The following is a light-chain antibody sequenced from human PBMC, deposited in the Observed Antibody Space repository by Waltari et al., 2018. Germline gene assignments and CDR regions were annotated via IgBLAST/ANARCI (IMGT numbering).Light chain of an antibody. Sequence: DIQMTQSPSTLSASVGDIVTITCRASQSISSWLDWYPQKPGKDPKLLTYKASSLESGVPSRFSGSGSSTELTLTISSLQPDDFATDYCQQYDNYWTFGQGTKVEIK. J-gene: IGKJ1*01. CDR2: KAS. V-gene: IGKV1-5*03. CDR3: QQYDNYWT. CDR1: QSISSW.